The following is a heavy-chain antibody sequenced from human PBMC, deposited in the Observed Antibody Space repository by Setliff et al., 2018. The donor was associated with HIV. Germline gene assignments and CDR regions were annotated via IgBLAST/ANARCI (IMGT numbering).Heavy chain of an antibody. J-gene: IGHJ3*02. D-gene: IGHD5-18*01. Sequence: GGSLRLSCAASGFTFSSYSMNWVRQTPGKGLEWVSYISSSDTTIYYADSVKGRFTISRDNAKNSLYLQMNSLRAGDTAIYYCARYSNGYRAFDIWGQGTAVTVSS. CDR2: ISSSDTTI. CDR3: ARYSNGYRAFDI. V-gene: IGHV3-48*01. CDR1: GFTFSSYS.